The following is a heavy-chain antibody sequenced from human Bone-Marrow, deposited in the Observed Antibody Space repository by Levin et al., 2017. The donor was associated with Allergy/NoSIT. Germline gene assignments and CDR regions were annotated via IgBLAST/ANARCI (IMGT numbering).Heavy chain of an antibody. V-gene: IGHV4-39*01. CDR2: IYYSGST. CDR1: GGSISSSSYY. Sequence: SQTLSLTCTVSGGSISSSSYYWGWIRQPPGKGLEWIGSIYYSGSTYYNPSLKSRVTISVDTSKNQFSLKLSSVTAADTAVYYCARSRDIVVVVAATEEYYFDYWGQGTLVTVSS. CDR3: ARSRDIVVVVAATEEYYFDY. D-gene: IGHD2-15*01. J-gene: IGHJ4*02.